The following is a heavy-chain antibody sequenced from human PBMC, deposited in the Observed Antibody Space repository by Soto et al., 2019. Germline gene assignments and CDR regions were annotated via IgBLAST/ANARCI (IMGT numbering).Heavy chain of an antibody. D-gene: IGHD3-3*01. CDR1: GGSISSSNW. Sequence: LSLTFAVSGGSISSSNWWSWVRQPPGKGLELIGEIYHSGSTNYNPSLKSRVTISVDKSKNQFSLKLSSVTAADTAVYYCARGPITIFGVVTSFDYRGQGTRVTV. CDR2: IYHSGST. J-gene: IGHJ4*02. CDR3: ARGPITIFGVVTSFDY. V-gene: IGHV4-4*02.